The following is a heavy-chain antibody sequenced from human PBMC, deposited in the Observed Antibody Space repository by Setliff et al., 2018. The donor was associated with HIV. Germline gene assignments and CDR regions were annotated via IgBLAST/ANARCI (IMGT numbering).Heavy chain of an antibody. CDR2: FYYNGDS. CDR3: TGDYNSGSNRFDY. D-gene: IGHD3-10*01. V-gene: IGHV4-39*07. J-gene: IGHJ4*02. CDR1: GDSVNDRSYF. Sequence: PSETLSLTCTVSGDSVNDRSYFWGWIRQPPGKGLEWIGTFYYNGDSRYNPSLKSRVTLSLDTSKNQFSLKLTSVTAADAAVYYCTGDYNSGSNRFDYWGQGTPVTVSS.